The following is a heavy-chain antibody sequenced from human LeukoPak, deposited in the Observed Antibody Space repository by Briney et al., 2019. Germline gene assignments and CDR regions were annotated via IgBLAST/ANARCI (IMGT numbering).Heavy chain of an antibody. D-gene: IGHD6-6*01. CDR1: GYSISSGYY. CDR3: ARGSGDSTSSNPFYYYYMDV. Sequence: SETLSLTCTVSGYSISSGYYWGWIRQPPGKGLEWIGSIYHSGSTYYNPSLKSRVTISVDTSKNQFSLKLSSVTAADTAVYYCARGSGDSTSSNPFYYYYMDVWGKGTTVTVSS. V-gene: IGHV4-38-2*02. CDR2: IYHSGST. J-gene: IGHJ6*03.